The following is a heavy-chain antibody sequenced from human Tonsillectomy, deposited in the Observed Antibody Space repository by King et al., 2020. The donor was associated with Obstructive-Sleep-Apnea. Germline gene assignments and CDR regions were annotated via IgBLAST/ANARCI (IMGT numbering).Heavy chain of an antibody. CDR2: TYYNGRT. V-gene: IGHV4-61*01. CDR1: GDSVSSGNYY. D-gene: IGHD3-9*01. Sequence: MQLQESGPGLVKPSETLSLTCTVSGDSVSSGNYYWSWIRQPPGKGPEWSGYTYYNGRTKYNPALKSRVTISGDMSKKQFSLNMSSVTAADTAVDYCARDYDIGWLAMDVWGQGTTVTVSS. J-gene: IGHJ6*02. CDR3: ARDYDIGWLAMDV.